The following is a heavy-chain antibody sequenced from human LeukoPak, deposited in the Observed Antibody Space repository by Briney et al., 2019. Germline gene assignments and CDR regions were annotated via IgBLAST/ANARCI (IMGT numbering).Heavy chain of an antibody. CDR1: GFTFSSYS. CDR3: ARDRGIVVVIAKFDY. Sequence: GGSLRLSCAASGFTFSSYSMNWVRQAPGKGLEWVSSISSSSYIYYADSVKGRFTISRDNAKNSLYLQMNGLRAEDTAVYYCARDRGIVVVIAKFDYWGQGTLVTVSS. CDR2: ISSSSYI. D-gene: IGHD2-21*01. J-gene: IGHJ4*02. V-gene: IGHV3-21*01.